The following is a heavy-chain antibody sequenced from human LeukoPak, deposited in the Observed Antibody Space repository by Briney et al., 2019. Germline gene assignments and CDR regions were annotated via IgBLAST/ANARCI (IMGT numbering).Heavy chain of an antibody. Sequence: ASVKVSCKASGGTFSSYAISWVRQAPGQGLEWMGGIIPIFGTANYAQKFQGRVTITTDESTGTAYMELSSLRSEDTAVYYCARVWELPTYNWFDPWGQGTLVTVSS. CDR2: IIPIFGTA. D-gene: IGHD1-26*01. V-gene: IGHV1-69*05. CDR3: ARVWELPTYNWFDP. CDR1: GGTFSSYA. J-gene: IGHJ5*02.